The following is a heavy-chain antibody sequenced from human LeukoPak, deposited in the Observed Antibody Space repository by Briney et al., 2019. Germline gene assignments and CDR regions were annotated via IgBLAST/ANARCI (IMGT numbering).Heavy chain of an antibody. CDR3: ARDRPRTKYYYDSSGYYYWFDP. CDR1: GYTFTGYY. CDR2: INPNSGGT. J-gene: IGHJ5*02. Sequence: ASVKVSCKASGYTFTGYYMHWVRQAPGQGLEWMGWINPNSGGTNYAQKFQGRVTMTRDTSISTAYMELSRLRSDDTAVYYCARDRPRTKYYYDSSGYYYWFDPWGQGTLVTVSS. D-gene: IGHD3-22*01. V-gene: IGHV1-2*02.